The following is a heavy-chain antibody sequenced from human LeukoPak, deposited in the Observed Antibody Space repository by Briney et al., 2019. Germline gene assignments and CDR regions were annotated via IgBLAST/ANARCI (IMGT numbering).Heavy chain of an antibody. J-gene: IGHJ4*02. CDR1: GFTFSSYA. CDR3: ARDTDSDGYLLAY. CDR2: ISYDGSNK. Sequence: GGSLRLSCAASGFTFSSYAMHWVRQAPGKGLEWVAVISYDGSNKYYADSVKGRFTISRDNSKNTLYLQMNSLRAEDTAVYYCARDTDSDGYLLAYWGQGTLVTVSS. V-gene: IGHV3-30*04. D-gene: IGHD3-22*01.